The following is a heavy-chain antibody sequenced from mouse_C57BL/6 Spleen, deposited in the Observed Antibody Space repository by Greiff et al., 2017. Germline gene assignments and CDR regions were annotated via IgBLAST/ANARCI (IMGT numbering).Heavy chain of an antibody. J-gene: IGHJ4*01. CDR1: GYSFTDYN. V-gene: IGHV1-39*01. CDR2: INPNYGTT. Sequence: EVKLQESGPELVKPGASVKISCKASGYSFTDYNMNWVKQSNGKSLEWIGVINPNYGTTSYNQKFKGKATLTVDQSSNTAYMQLNSLTSEDSAVYYCAREGYGSSCDAMDYWGQGTSVTVSS. D-gene: IGHD1-1*01. CDR3: AREGYGSSCDAMDY.